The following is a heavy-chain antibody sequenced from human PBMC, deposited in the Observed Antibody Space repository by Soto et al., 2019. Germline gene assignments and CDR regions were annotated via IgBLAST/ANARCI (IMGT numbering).Heavy chain of an antibody. CDR1: GGTFSSYA. D-gene: IGHD2-21*02. CDR3: ARTVVTAIRRPSEYSQH. Sequence: SVKVSCKASGGTFSSYAISWVRQAPGQGLEWMGGIIPIFGTANYAQKFQGRVTITADESTSTAYMELSSLRSEDTAVYYCARTVVTAIRRPSEYSQHWGPGTLVTVSS. V-gene: IGHV1-69*13. CDR2: IIPIFGTA. J-gene: IGHJ1*01.